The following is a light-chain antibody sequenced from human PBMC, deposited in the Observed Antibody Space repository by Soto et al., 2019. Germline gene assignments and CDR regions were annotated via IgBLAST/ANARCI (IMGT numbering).Light chain of an antibody. V-gene: IGKV3-20*01. CDR3: QQYDGSPIT. CDR2: SVS. J-gene: IGKJ5*01. CDR1: QSVGRSY. Sequence: DIVLTQSPGTLSLSPGERATLSCRASQSVGRSYLAWYQQKPGQAPRLLISSVSKWAAGIPDRFSGGGSGTDFTLTISRVEPEDFALYFCQQYDGSPITFGQGTRLEIK.